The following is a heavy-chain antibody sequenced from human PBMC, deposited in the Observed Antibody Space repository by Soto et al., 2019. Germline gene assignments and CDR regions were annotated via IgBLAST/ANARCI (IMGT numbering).Heavy chain of an antibody. CDR1: GGSISNYY. Sequence: QVQLQESGPGLVKPSETLSLTCTVSGGSISNYYWSWIRQPPGKGLEWIGHIYNSERTNYNPSLKSRVTISVDTSKNQFSLKLSSVTAEDTAVYYCARGLMLRYTDWLDPWGQGTLVTVSS. CDR2: IYNSERT. D-gene: IGHD3-9*01. V-gene: IGHV4-59*01. CDR3: ARGLMLRYTDWLDP. J-gene: IGHJ5*02.